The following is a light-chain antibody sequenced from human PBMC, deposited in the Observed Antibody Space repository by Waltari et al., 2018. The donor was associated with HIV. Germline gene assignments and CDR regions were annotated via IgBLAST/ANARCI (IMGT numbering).Light chain of an antibody. CDR2: DTK. V-gene: IGLV1-40*01. Sequence: QSVLTQPPSASGAPGPRVTIACPWGGPNSGAGYYVLWYRKFPGTAPKLLIYDTKKRPPGIPDRFSGSKSGTSASLAITGLQAEDEADYYCQSFDSSLSAVIFGGGTKLTVL. J-gene: IGLJ2*01. CDR3: QSFDSSLSAVI. CDR1: GPNSGAGYY.